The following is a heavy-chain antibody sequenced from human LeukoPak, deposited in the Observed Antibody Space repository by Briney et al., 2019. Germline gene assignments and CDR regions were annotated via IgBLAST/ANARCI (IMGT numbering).Heavy chain of an antibody. CDR3: ARWGGTRLYYFDN. CDR2: TRFDGSIK. J-gene: IGHJ4*02. CDR1: GFIFSDYG. D-gene: IGHD1-1*01. V-gene: IGHV3-33*01. Sequence: GGSLRLSCAVSGFIFSDYGFHWVRQAPGKGLEWVAVTRFDGSIKQYADSVKGRFTISRDDSKNTLYLQMNFLKSEDTAVYYCARWGGTRLYYFDNWRQATLVTVSS.